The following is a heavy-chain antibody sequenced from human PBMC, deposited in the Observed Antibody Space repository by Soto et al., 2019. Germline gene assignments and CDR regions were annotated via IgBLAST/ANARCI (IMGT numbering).Heavy chain of an antibody. CDR2: ISPGSNYR. Sequence: QVQLVESGGGLVKPGGSLRLSCAASGITLSDFYMTWVRQAPGQGLEWLSYISPGSNYREYADSVKGRHIISRDNAKNSLYLXXXSXXXXXXXXXXCVRGGGGGQFDLWGQGTXVXVXX. CDR1: GITLSDFY. J-gene: IGHJ5*02. V-gene: IGHV3-11*05. D-gene: IGHD2-15*01. CDR3: VRGGGGGQFDL.